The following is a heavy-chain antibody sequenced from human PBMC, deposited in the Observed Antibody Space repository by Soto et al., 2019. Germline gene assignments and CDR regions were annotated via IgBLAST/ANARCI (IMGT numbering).Heavy chain of an antibody. D-gene: IGHD1-1*01. CDR1: GFLFSRFG. CDR2: IVSPGGSK. CDR3: ARDHEYDDNGLDY. Sequence: QVQLVESGGGVVQPGTSLRLSCAASGFLFSRFGMHWVRQAPGKGLEWVAVIVSPGGSKDQAHSVTGRVIISRDNSRNTLFVEMNSPRVEDTGIYYCARDHEYDDNGLDYWGQGTLVTVPP. V-gene: IGHV3-33*01. J-gene: IGHJ4*02.